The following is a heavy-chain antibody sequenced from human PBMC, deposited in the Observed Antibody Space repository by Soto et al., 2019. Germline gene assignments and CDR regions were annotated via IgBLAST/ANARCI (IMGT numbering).Heavy chain of an antibody. V-gene: IGHV4-59*01. D-gene: IGHD6-13*01. CDR2: IYYSGST. Sequence: PSETLSLTCTVSGGSISSYYWSWIRQPPGKGLEWIGYIYYSGSTNYNPSLKSRATISVDTSKNQLSLKLSSVTAADTAVYYCARGQSWEVDAFDIWGQGTMVTVSS. CDR3: ARGQSWEVDAFDI. CDR1: GGSISSYY. J-gene: IGHJ3*02.